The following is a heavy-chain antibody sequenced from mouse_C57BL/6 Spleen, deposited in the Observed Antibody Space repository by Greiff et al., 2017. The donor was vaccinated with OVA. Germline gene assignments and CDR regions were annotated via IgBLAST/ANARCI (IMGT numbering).Heavy chain of an antibody. CDR3: ARLVYYFDY. CDR1: GYTFTSYW. V-gene: IGHV1-52*01. CDR2: IDPSDSET. J-gene: IGHJ2*01. Sequence: QVHVKQPGAELVRPGSSVKLSCKASGYTFTSYWMHWVKQRPIQGLEWIGNIDPSDSETHYNQKFKDKATLTVDKSSSTAYMQLSSLTSEDSAVYYCARLVYYFDYWGQGTTLTVSS. D-gene: IGHD2-2*01.